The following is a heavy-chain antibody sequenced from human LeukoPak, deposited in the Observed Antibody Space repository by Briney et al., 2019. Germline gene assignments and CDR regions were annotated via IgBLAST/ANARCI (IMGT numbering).Heavy chain of an antibody. CDR3: ARERTGDDTFDI. J-gene: IGHJ3*02. CDR1: GFTFSIYS. V-gene: IGHV3-21*01. D-gene: IGHD7-27*01. CDR2: ISSSGSYI. Sequence: GGSLRLSCAASGFTFSIYSMDWVRQAPGKGLEWVSSISSSGSYIYYADSLKGRFTISRDNAKNSLYLQMNSLRVEDTAVYYCARERTGDDTFDIWGQGTMVTVSS.